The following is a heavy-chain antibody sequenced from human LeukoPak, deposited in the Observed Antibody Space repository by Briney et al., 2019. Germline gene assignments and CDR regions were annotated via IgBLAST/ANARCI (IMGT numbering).Heavy chain of an antibody. J-gene: IGHJ4*02. Sequence: GGSLRLSCAASGFTFSSYGIHWVRQAPGKGLEWVAFIRYDGSNKYYTDSVKGRFTISRDNAKNSLYLQMNSLRAEDTAVYYCARVTEWFGEFTLTYFDYWGQGTLVTVSS. CDR1: GFTFSSYG. D-gene: IGHD3-10*01. V-gene: IGHV3-30*02. CDR3: ARVTEWFGEFTLTYFDY. CDR2: IRYDGSNK.